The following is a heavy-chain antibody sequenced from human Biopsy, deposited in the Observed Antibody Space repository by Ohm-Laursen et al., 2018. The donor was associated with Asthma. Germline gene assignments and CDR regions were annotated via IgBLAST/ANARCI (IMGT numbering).Heavy chain of an antibody. J-gene: IGHJ4*02. V-gene: IGHV3-23*01. CDR3: AKESRRDGYNRRNYYFDY. CDR1: GFTYSSYA. CDR2: ISGSGGST. Sequence: SLRLSCAASGFTYSSYAMSWVRQAPGKGLEWVSAISGSGGSTYYADSVKGRFTIPRDNSKNTLYLQMNSLRAEDTAVYYCAKESRRDGYNRRNYYFDYWGQGTLVTVSS. D-gene: IGHD5-24*01.